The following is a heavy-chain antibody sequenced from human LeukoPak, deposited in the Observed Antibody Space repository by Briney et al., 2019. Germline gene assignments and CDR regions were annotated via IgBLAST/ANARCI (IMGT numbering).Heavy chain of an antibody. CDR1: GFTFSSYG. D-gene: IGHD3-16*01. V-gene: IGHV3-33*06. CDR2: IWYDGSNK. CDR3: AKVGGQFGVPLSPRGSRDNDAFDI. Sequence: GGSLRLSCAASGFTFSSYGMHWARQAPGKGLEWVAVIWYDGSNKYYADSVKGRFTISRDNSKNTLYLQMNSLRAEDTAVYYCAKVGGQFGVPLSPRGSRDNDAFDIWGQGTMVTVSS. J-gene: IGHJ3*02.